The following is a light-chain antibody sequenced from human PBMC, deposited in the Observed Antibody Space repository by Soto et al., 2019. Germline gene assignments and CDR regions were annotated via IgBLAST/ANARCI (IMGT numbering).Light chain of an antibody. CDR1: QDIRSA. CDR3: QQFHSSSIA. J-gene: IGKJ5*01. CDR2: DAS. Sequence: ALQLTQTPSSLSASVGDRVSMTCRASQDIRSALAWYQQKPGNPPELLIYDASTLEVGVPSRFSGSGSGSHFTLTIINVQPEEFATYYCQQFHSSSIAFGQATRLEIK. V-gene: IGKV1-13*02.